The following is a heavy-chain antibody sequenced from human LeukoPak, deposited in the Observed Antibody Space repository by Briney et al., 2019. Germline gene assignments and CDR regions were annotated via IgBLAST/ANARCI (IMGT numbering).Heavy chain of an antibody. CDR3: AKNDCSGGSCYSQYFQH. D-gene: IGHD2-15*01. J-gene: IGHJ1*01. CDR2: SGSGDST. CDR1: GFTVSSNY. Sequence: SGGSLILSCAASGFTVSSNYMSWVRQAPGKGLEWVSAVSGSGDSTYYADSVKGRFTISRDNSKNTLYLQMNSLRAEDTAVYYCAKNDCSGGSCYSQYFQHWGQGTLVTVSS. V-gene: IGHV3-53*05.